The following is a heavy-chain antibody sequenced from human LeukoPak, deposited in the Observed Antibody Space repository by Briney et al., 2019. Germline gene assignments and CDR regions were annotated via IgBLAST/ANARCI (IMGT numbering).Heavy chain of an antibody. Sequence: ASVKVSCKASGYTFTGYYMHWVRRAPGQGLEWMGWINPNSGGTNYAQKFRGRDTMTRDTSISTAYMELSRLRSDDTAVYYCARSDYYDSSGYYYGGRYWGQGTLVTVSS. CDR2: INPNSGGT. V-gene: IGHV1-2*02. D-gene: IGHD3-22*01. CDR1: GYTFTGYY. CDR3: ARSDYYDSSGYYYGGRY. J-gene: IGHJ4*02.